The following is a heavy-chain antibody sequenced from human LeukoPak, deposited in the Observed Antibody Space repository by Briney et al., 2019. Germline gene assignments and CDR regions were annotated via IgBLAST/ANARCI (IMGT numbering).Heavy chain of an antibody. J-gene: IGHJ5*02. D-gene: IGHD2-2*02. CDR1: GGSFSGYY. V-gene: IGHV4-34*01. CDR2: INHSGST. Sequence: PSETLSLTCAVYGGSFSGYYWSWIRQPPGKGLEWIGEINHSGSTNYNPSLKSRVTISVDTSKNQFSLKLSSVPAADTAVYYCAGYGMDIVVVPAAIRATDNWFDPWGQGTLVTVSS. CDR3: AGYGMDIVVVPAAIRATDNWFDP.